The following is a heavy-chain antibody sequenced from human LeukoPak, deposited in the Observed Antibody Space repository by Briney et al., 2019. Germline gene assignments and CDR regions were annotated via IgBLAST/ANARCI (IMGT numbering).Heavy chain of an antibody. Sequence: ASVKVSCKASGYTFTSYGISWVRQAPGQGLEWMGWISAYNGNTNYAQKLQGRVTMTTDTSTSTAHMELRSLRSDDTAVYYCARDSSTQWELLGENWFDPWGQGTLVTVSS. V-gene: IGHV1-18*01. CDR2: ISAYNGNT. CDR1: GYTFTSYG. CDR3: ARDSSTQWELLGENWFDP. D-gene: IGHD1-26*01. J-gene: IGHJ5*02.